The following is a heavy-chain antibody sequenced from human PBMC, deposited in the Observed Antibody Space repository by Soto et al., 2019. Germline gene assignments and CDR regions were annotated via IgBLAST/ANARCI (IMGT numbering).Heavy chain of an antibody. J-gene: IGHJ5*02. CDR2: ISSSGSTI. V-gene: IGHV3-48*03. CDR1: GFTFSSYE. Sequence: EVQLVESGGGLVQPGGSLRLSCAASGFTFSSYEMNWVRQAPGKGLEWVSYISSSGSTIYYADSVKGRFTISRDNAKNSLYLQMNSLRAEDTAVYYCARVEVVAVAGTLHWFDPWGQGTLVTVSS. CDR3: ARVEVVAVAGTLHWFDP. D-gene: IGHD6-19*01.